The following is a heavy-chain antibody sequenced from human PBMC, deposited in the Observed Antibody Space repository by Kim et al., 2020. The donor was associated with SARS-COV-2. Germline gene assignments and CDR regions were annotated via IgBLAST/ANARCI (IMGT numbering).Heavy chain of an antibody. J-gene: IGHJ6*02. D-gene: IGHD4-17*01. Sequence: SLKSRVTISVDTSKNQFSLKLSSVTAADTAVYYCARHGDYGDYGSDGMDVWGQGTTVTVSS. CDR3: ARHGDYGDYGSDGMDV. V-gene: IGHV4-39*01.